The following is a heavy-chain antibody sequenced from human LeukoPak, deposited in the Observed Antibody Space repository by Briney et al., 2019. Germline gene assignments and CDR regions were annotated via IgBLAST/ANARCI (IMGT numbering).Heavy chain of an antibody. D-gene: IGHD2-15*01. V-gene: IGHV4-39*07. CDR1: GGSISSSSYC. Sequence: SETLSLTCTVSGGSISSSSYCWGWIRQPPGKGLEWIGRIYTSGSTNYNPSLKSRVTMSVDTSKNQFSLKLSSVTAADTAVYYCARVPRYCSGGSCYRGYFDLWGRGTLVTVSS. J-gene: IGHJ2*01. CDR2: IYTSGST. CDR3: ARVPRYCSGGSCYRGYFDL.